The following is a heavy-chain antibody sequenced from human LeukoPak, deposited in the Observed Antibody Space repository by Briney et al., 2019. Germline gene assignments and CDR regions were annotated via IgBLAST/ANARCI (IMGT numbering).Heavy chain of an antibody. J-gene: IGHJ4*02. CDR2: ISYDGSNK. Sequence: PGGSLRLSCAASGFTFSSYAMHWVRQAPGKGLEWVAVISYDGSNKYYADSVKGRFTISRDNSKNTLYLQMNSLRAEDTAVYYCAKDKYYDSSGYYSYGHPLDYWGQGTLVTVSS. CDR1: GFTFSSYA. V-gene: IGHV3-30*04. CDR3: AKDKYYDSSGYYSYGHPLDY. D-gene: IGHD3-22*01.